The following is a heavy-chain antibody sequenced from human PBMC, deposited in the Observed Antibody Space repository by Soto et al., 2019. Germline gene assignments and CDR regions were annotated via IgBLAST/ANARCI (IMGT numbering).Heavy chain of an antibody. D-gene: IGHD3-22*01. CDR1: GGSVSSGSYY. CDR3: ARESRAGYYDRSGYFHFDY. V-gene: IGHV4-61*01. CDR2: IYYSGST. J-gene: IGHJ4*02. Sequence: SLTCTVSGGSVSSGSYYWSWIRQPQGKGLEWIGYIYYSGSTNYNPSLKSRVTISVDTSKNQFSLKLSSVTAADTAVYYCARESRAGYYDRSGYFHFDYSGRGTLVPVSS.